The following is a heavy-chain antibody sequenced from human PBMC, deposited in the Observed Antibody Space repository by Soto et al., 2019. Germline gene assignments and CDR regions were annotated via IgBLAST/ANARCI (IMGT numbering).Heavy chain of an antibody. CDR1: GGSISSGGYY. Sequence: QVQLQESGPGLVKPSQTLSLTCTVSGGSISSGGYYWSWIRQHPGKGLEWIGYIYYSGSTYYNPSLKSRVTISVDTSKNQFSLKLSSVTAADTAVYYCARVSMSLRFLEWLMGERDYGMDVWGQGTTVTVSS. V-gene: IGHV4-31*03. J-gene: IGHJ6*02. CDR3: ARVSMSLRFLEWLMGERDYGMDV. D-gene: IGHD3-3*01. CDR2: IYYSGST.